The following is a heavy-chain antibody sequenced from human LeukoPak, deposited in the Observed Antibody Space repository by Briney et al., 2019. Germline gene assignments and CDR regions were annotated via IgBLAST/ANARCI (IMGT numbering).Heavy chain of an antibody. CDR1: GYSFTSQW. J-gene: IGHJ4*02. D-gene: IGHD6-19*01. CDR2: IYPGDSDT. V-gene: IGHV5-51*01. Sequence: GESLKISCKGSGYSFTSQWIGWVRQMPGKGLEWMGIIYPGDSDTRYSPSFRGEVTISADKSISTAYLQWSSLKPSDTAIYYCARHGKYSSGSHHFDYWGQGGLVTVSS. CDR3: ARHGKYSSGSHHFDY.